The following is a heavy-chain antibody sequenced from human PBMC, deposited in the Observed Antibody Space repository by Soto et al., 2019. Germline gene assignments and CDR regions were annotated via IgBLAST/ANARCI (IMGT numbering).Heavy chain of an antibody. Sequence: XVSLLLSCVASGFTLGNYWMAWVRQTPGKGLEFVANIREDGNEINYVDSVKGRFTISRDNAKNSLFLQMNSLRDEDTAVYYCGTDQWGGAFDIGGQGTMVTVSS. J-gene: IGHJ3*02. D-gene: IGHD3-10*01. CDR1: GFTLGNYW. CDR2: IREDGNEI. CDR3: GTDQWGGAFDI. V-gene: IGHV3-7*01.